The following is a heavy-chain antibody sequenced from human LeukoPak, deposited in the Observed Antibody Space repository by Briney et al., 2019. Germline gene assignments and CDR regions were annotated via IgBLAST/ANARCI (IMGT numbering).Heavy chain of an antibody. V-gene: IGHV1-46*01. Sequence: ASVKVSCKASGYIFTSALIHWVRQAPGQGFEWMGKIHPSDGDTNYAQKFQGRVTMTRDSSTTTVYMEVSSLRSEDTAVYYCAKDLVGGSTWDHWGQGTPLTVSS. CDR1: GYIFTSAL. D-gene: IGHD4-23*01. J-gene: IGHJ4*02. CDR3: AKDLVGGSTWDH. CDR2: IHPSDGDT.